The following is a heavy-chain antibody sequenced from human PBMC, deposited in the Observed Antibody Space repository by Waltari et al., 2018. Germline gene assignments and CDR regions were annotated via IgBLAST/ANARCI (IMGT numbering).Heavy chain of an antibody. J-gene: IGHJ4*02. Sequence: QVQLVQSGAEVTKPGASVTVSCKASCYTFTSYGIRCVRQAPGQGLEWMGWISAYNGNTNYAQKLQGRVNMTTDTFTSTAYMELRSLRSDDTAVYYCARDEETQYYFDDWGQGTLITVSS. CDR2: ISAYNGNT. V-gene: IGHV1-18*01. CDR1: CYTFTSYG. CDR3: ARDEETQYYFDD.